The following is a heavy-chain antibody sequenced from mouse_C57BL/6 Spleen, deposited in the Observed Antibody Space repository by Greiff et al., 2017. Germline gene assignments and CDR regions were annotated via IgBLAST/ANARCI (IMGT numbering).Heavy chain of an antibody. J-gene: IGHJ4*01. CDR2: INPNNGGT. CDR1: GYTFTDYN. V-gene: IGHV1-18*01. CDR3: ARGGSMVTTEAMDY. Sequence: EVQLQQSGPELVKPGASVKIPCKASGYTFTDYNMDWVKQSHGKSLEWIGDINPNNGGTIYNQKFKGKATLTVDKSSSTAYMELRSLTSEDTAVYYCARGGSMVTTEAMDYWGQGTSVTVSS. D-gene: IGHD2-2*01.